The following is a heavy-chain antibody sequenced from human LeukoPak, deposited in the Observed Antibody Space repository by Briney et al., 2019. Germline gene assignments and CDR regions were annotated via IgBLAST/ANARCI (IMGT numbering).Heavy chain of an antibody. CDR3: ASSGYSSRIDY. D-gene: IGHD6-13*01. CDR1: GGSISSYY. J-gene: IGHJ4*02. V-gene: IGHV4-59*12. CDR2: IYYSGST. Sequence: SETLSLTCTVSGGSISSYYWSWIRQPPGKGLEWIGYIYYSGSTNYNPSLKSRVTISVDTSKNQFSLKLSSVTAADTAVYYCASSGYSSRIDYWGQGTLVTVSS.